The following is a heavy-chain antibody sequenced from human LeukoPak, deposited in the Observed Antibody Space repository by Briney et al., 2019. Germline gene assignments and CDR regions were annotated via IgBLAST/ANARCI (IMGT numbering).Heavy chain of an antibody. D-gene: IGHD6-19*01. CDR1: GGSFSGYY. V-gene: IGHV4-34*01. Sequence: PSETLSLTCAVYGGSFSGYYWSWICQPPGKGLEWIGEINHSGSTNYNPSLKSRVTISVDTSKNQFSLKLSSVTAADTAVYYCARGGIKVRYSSGWYHSYFDYWGQGTLVTVSS. CDR2: INHSGST. CDR3: ARGGIKVRYSSGWYHSYFDY. J-gene: IGHJ4*02.